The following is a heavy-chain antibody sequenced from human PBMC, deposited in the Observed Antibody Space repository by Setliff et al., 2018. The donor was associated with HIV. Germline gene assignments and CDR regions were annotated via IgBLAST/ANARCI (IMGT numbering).Heavy chain of an antibody. CDR2: IYYSGST. D-gene: IGHD2-2*01. Sequence: SETLSLTCTVFGGSISGTNYVWGWIRQTPRKGLEWIGSIYYSGSTYYNPSLKSRVTISVDTSKNQFSLNLSSVTAADTAVYYCARVDCSGTSCYRDSYYYMDVWGKGTTVTVSS. J-gene: IGHJ6*03. CDR1: GGSISGTNYV. V-gene: IGHV4-39*01. CDR3: ARVDCSGTSCYRDSYYYMDV.